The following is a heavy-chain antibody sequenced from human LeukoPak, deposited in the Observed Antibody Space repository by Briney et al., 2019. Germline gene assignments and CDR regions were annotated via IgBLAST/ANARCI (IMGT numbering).Heavy chain of an antibody. CDR2: IYHSGST. CDR1: GYSISSGYY. V-gene: IGHV4-38-2*01. Sequence: SETLSLTCAVSGYSISSGYYWGWIRQPPGKGLEWIGSIYHSGSTYYNPSLKSRVTISVDTSKNQFSLKLSSVTAADTAVYYCANLAADILTHWGQGTLVTVSS. CDR3: ANLAADILTH. J-gene: IGHJ1*01. D-gene: IGHD3-9*01.